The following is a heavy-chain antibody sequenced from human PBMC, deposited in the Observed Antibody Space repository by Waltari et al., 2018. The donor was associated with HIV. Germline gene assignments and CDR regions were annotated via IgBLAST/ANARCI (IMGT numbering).Heavy chain of an antibody. CDR1: GFTFTTYW. V-gene: IGHV3-7*01. J-gene: IGHJ4*02. Sequence: DVQLVESGGGLVQPGGSLRLSCAASGFTFTTYWMSWVRQAPGKGLGGVDDIKQDGSEEYYVDSVKGRFTVSRDSAKNSVYLEMNSLRAEDTAMYYCARTGGRSSPFGNWGQGTLVTVSS. CDR2: IKQDGSEE. CDR3: ARTGGRSSPFGN. D-gene: IGHD6-6*01.